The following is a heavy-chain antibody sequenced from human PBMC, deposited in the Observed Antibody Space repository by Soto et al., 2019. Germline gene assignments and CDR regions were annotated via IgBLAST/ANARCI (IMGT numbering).Heavy chain of an antibody. Sequence: PSETLSLTCTVSGGSISSYYWSWIRQPPGKGLEWIGYIYYSGSTNYNPSLKSRVTISVDTSKNQFSLKLSSVTAADTAVYYCARLSCSSTSCYTYYYYGIDVWGQGTTVTVYS. J-gene: IGHJ6*02. CDR2: IYYSGST. V-gene: IGHV4-59*01. D-gene: IGHD2-2*02. CDR1: GGSISSYY. CDR3: ARLSCSSTSCYTYYYYGIDV.